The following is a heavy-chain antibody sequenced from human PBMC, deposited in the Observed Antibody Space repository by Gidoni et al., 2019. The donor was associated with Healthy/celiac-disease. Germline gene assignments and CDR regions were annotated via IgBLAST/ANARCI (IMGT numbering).Heavy chain of an antibody. CDR1: GFTFSAYY. Sequence: QVQLVESGGGLVKPRGSLRLSCAASGFTFSAYYRSWIRQAPGKGLEWVSYISSSSSYTNYADSVKGRFTISRDNAKNSLYLQMNSLRAEDTAVYYCARAEDYGDYVFSSAYFDLWGRGTLVTVSS. CDR2: ISSSSSYT. V-gene: IGHV3-11*06. CDR3: ARAEDYGDYVFSSAYFDL. J-gene: IGHJ2*01. D-gene: IGHD4-17*01.